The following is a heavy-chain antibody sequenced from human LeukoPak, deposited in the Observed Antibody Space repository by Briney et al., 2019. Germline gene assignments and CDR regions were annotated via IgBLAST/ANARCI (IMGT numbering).Heavy chain of an antibody. J-gene: IGHJ6*02. V-gene: IGHV5-51*01. Sequence: GESLKISCKGSGYSFTSYWIGWVRQMPGKGLEWMGIIYPGDSDTRYSPSFQGQVTISADKSISTAYLQWSSLKASDTAMYYCARLGGAMAGYAKSYYYYYYGMDVWGQGTTVTVSS. CDR2: IYPGDSDT. CDR1: GYSFTSYW. D-gene: IGHD6-19*01. CDR3: ARLGGAMAGYAKSYYYYYYGMDV.